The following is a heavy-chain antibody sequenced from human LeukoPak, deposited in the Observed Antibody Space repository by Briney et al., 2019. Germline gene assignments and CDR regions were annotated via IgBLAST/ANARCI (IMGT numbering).Heavy chain of an antibody. V-gene: IGHV3-7*01. J-gene: IGHJ4*02. Sequence: GGSLRLSCAASGFIFTNYFMSWVRQAPGKGLEWVASIKQDGSEKYYVDSVKGRFTISRDNAKNSLYLQMNSLRAEDTAVYYCAREDWNYGVFDYWGQGTLVTVSS. CDR2: IKQDGSEK. CDR3: AREDWNYGVFDY. CDR1: GFIFTNYF. D-gene: IGHD1-7*01.